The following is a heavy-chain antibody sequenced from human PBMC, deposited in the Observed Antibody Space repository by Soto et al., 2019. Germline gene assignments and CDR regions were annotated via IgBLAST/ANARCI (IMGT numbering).Heavy chain of an antibody. J-gene: IGHJ4*02. CDR1: GFTFSSYA. CDR2: ISGSGGST. Sequence: GGSLRLSCAASGFTFSSYAMSWVRQAPGKGLEWVSAISGSGGSTYYADSVKGRFTISRDNSKNMLYLKMNSLRAEDTAVYYCAKDGPRYYYDSREHYWGQGTLVTVSS. V-gene: IGHV3-23*01. D-gene: IGHD3-22*01. CDR3: AKDGPRYYYDSREHY.